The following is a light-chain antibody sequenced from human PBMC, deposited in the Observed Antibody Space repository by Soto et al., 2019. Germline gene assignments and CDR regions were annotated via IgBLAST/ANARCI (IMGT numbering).Light chain of an antibody. V-gene: IGLV1-47*02. Sequence: QSVLTQPPSASGAPGQRVTLSCIGGSSNVGFNAVNWYQQLPGAAPKLLIHGNSQRPSGVPDRFSGSKSGTSASLAIIGLRSEDEAHYYCAAWDDSLRGVVLGGGTKVTVL. J-gene: IGLJ3*02. CDR3: AAWDDSLRGVV. CDR2: GNS. CDR1: SSNVGFNA.